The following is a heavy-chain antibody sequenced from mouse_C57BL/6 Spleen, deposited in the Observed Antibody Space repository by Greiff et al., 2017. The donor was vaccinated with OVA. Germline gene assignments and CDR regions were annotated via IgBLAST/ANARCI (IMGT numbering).Heavy chain of an antibody. D-gene: IGHD1-1*01. J-gene: IGHJ1*03. CDR2: IHPNSGST. V-gene: IGHV1-64*01. CDR3: ARPITTVVPNWYFDV. CDR1: GYTFTSYW. Sequence: QVQLQQPGAELVKPGASVKLSCKASGYTFTSYWMHWVKQRPGQGLEWIGMIHPNSGSTNYNEKFKSKATLTVDKSSSTAYMQLSSLTSEDSAVYYCARPITTVVPNWYFDVWGTGTTVTVSS.